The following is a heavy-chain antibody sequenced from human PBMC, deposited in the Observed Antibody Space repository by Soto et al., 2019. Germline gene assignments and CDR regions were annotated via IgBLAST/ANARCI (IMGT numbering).Heavy chain of an antibody. J-gene: IGHJ4*02. V-gene: IGHV4-59*01. Sequence: SETLSLTCTVSGGSMSSYYWTWLRQSPGRGLEWIGYISYSGSTYYNPSLKSRVTISADTSKDQFSLRMNSMIAADTAVYYCARADPDASVGYWGQGTLVTVSS. CDR3: ARADPDASVGY. D-gene: IGHD2-15*01. CDR1: GGSMSSYY. CDR2: ISYSGST.